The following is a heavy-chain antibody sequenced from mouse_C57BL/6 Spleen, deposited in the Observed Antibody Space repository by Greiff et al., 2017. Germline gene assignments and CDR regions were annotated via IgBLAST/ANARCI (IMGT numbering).Heavy chain of an antibody. CDR1: GYTFTSYW. V-gene: IGHV1-72*01. J-gene: IGHJ3*01. CDR2: IDPNSGGI. CDR3: ARDDLRFAY. D-gene: IGHD2-4*01. Sequence: QVQLQQPGAELVMPGASVKLSCKASGYTFTSYWMHWVKQRPGRGLEWIGSIDPNSGGITYNEKFKRKATLTVDKPSSTAYMQLSGLTSEDSAVYYCARDDLRFAYWGQGTLVTVSA.